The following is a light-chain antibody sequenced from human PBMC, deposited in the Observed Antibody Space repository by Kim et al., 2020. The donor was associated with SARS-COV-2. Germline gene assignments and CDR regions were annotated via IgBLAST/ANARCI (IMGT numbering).Light chain of an antibody. CDR1: RLADKD. Sequence: SYELTQPPSVSVSPGQTASITCSGDRLADKDVCWYQQMPGQSPVLVIYQDTKRPSGIPERFSGSNSGNTATLTISGTHAMDDADYYCQVWDSTTAIFGGGNQLTVL. CDR2: QDT. CDR3: QVWDSTTAI. J-gene: IGLJ2*01. V-gene: IGLV3-1*01.